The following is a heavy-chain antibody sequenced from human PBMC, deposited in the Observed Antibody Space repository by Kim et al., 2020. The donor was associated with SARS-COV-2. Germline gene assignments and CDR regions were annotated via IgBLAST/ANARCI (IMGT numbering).Heavy chain of an antibody. Sequence: GSTNYAQKFQGRVTMHRDTSISTVYLGLTSLGSDDTAVYYCARSSLLDFDYWGQGTLVTVSS. J-gene: IGHJ4*02. CDR3: ARSSLLDFDY. D-gene: IGHD3-16*02. V-gene: IGHV1-2*02. CDR2: GST.